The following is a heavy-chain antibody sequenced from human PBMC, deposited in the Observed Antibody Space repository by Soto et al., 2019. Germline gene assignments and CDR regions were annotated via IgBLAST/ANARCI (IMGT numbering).Heavy chain of an antibody. CDR1: GYTFASYG. Sequence: QVQLVQSGAEVKKPGGSVKVSCKASGYTFASYGISWVRQAPGQGLEWMGWISAYNGNTNYAQKLQGRVTMTTDTSTSTAYMELRSLRSDDTAVYYCARIGYCISTSCYSWFDPWGQGTLVTVSS. D-gene: IGHD2-2*02. CDR2: ISAYNGNT. CDR3: ARIGYCISTSCYSWFDP. V-gene: IGHV1-18*01. J-gene: IGHJ5*02.